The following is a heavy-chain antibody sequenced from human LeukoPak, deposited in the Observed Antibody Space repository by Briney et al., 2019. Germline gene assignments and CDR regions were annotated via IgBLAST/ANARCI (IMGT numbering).Heavy chain of an antibody. CDR3: ARHPPGIAVAGYFDY. D-gene: IGHD6-19*01. CDR2: IYYSGST. CDR1: GGSISSYY. V-gene: IGHV4-59*08. Sequence: SETLSLTCTVSGGSISSYYWSWLRQPPGKGLECLGYIYYSGSTNYNPSLKSRVTISVDTSKNQFSLKLSSVTAADTAVYYCARHPPGIAVAGYFDYWGQGTLVTVSS. J-gene: IGHJ4*02.